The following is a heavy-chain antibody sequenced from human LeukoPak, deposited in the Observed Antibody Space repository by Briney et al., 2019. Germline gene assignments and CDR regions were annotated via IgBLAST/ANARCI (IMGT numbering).Heavy chain of an antibody. Sequence: GGSLRLSCAASGFTFSSYSMNWVRQAPGKGLEWVSYISSSSSTIYYADSVKGRFTISRDNARNSLYLQMNSLRGEDTAVYYCARDMRALTVTNDYWGQGTLVTVSS. CDR2: ISSSSSTI. CDR3: ARDMRALTVTNDY. V-gene: IGHV3-48*01. CDR1: GFTFSSYS. D-gene: IGHD4-17*01. J-gene: IGHJ4*02.